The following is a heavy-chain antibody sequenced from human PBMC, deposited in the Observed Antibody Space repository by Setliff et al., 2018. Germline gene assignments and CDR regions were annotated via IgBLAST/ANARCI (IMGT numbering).Heavy chain of an antibody. CDR2: IYYSGST. D-gene: IGHD5-12*01. V-gene: IGHV4-59*01. CDR1: GGSISSYY. J-gene: IGHJ4*02. Sequence: KPSETLSLTCTVSGGSISSYYWSWIRQPPGKGLEWIGYIYYSGSTNYNPPLKSRVTVSVDTSKNQFSLRLISVTAADTAVYYCARGGTFRYFDYWGQGTPVTVSS. CDR3: ARGGTFRYFDY.